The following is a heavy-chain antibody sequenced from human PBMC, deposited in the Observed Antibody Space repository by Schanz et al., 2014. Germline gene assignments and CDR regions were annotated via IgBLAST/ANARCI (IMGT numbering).Heavy chain of an antibody. J-gene: IGHJ3*01. D-gene: IGHD3-22*01. CDR1: GFTFSASA. V-gene: IGHV3-48*01. CDR3: ARGREVVAKIFDV. CDR2: ISSSSSTI. Sequence: EVQLLESGGGLVRPGGSLRLSCAASGFTFSASAMHWVRQAPGKGLEWVSYISSSSSTIYYADSVKGRFTISRDNAKNSLYLQMNSLRAEDTGVYYCARGREVVAKIFDVWGQGTMXTVSS.